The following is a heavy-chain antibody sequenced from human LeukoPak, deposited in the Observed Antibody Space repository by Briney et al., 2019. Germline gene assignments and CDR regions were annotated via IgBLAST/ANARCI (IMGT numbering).Heavy chain of an antibody. CDR2: IRSKANSYAT. CDR3: TSSYSYGYIYYYYMDV. Sequence: GGSLRLSCAASGFTFSGSAMHWVRQASGKGLEWVGRIRSKANSYATAYAASVKGRFTISRDDSKNTAYLQMNSLKTEDTAVYYCTSSYSYGYIYYYYMDVWGKGTTVTVSS. CDR1: GFTFSGSA. D-gene: IGHD5-18*01. J-gene: IGHJ6*03. V-gene: IGHV3-73*01.